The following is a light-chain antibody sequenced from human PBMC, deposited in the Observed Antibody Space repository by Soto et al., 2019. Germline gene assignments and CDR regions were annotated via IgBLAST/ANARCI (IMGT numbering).Light chain of an antibody. CDR2: DVN. J-gene: IGLJ1*01. Sequence: QSALTQPASVSGSPGQSLTISCTGTSSDVGAYNYVSWYQQHPGKAPKLIIYDVNNRPSGVSNRLSGAKSGNTASLTISGLQADDEADYYCTSYTASSLYVFGTGTKLTVL. CDR3: TSYTASSLYV. CDR1: SSDVGAYNY. V-gene: IGLV2-14*01.